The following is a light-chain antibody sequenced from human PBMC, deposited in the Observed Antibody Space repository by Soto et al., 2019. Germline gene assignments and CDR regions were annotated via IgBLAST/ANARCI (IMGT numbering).Light chain of an antibody. V-gene: IGKV1-27*01. CDR1: QGISNY. J-gene: IGKJ5*01. Sequence: DIQMTQSPSSLSASVGDRVTITCRASQGISNYLAWYQQKPGKVPKLLIYAASTLQSGVPSRFSGSGSGTDFKITISSLQPEDVATYYCQKYNSAPSITFGQGTRLET. CDR3: QKYNSAPSIT. CDR2: AAS.